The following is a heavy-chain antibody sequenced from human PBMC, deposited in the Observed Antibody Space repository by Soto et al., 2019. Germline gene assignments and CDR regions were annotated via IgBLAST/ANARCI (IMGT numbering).Heavy chain of an antibody. CDR2: MNPNSGNT. V-gene: IGHV1-8*01. Sequence: GASVKVSCKASGYTFTSYDINWVRQATGQGLEWMGWMNPNSGNTGYAQKFQGRVTMTRNTSISTAYMELSSLRSEDTAVYYCARVSITMVRGVMSQTYYYYMEVWGKGTTVTVSS. CDR3: ARVSITMVRGVMSQTYYYYMEV. CDR1: GYTFTSYD. J-gene: IGHJ6*03. D-gene: IGHD3-10*01.